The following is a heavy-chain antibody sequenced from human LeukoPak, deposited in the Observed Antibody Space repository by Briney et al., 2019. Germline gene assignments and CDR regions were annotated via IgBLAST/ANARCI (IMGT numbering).Heavy chain of an antibody. V-gene: IGHV3-23*01. CDR2: ISGSGGST. J-gene: IGHJ4*02. CDR3: AKVRGYDFWSGYSDYFDY. D-gene: IGHD3-3*01. Sequence: GGSLRLSCAASGFTFSSYAMSWVRQAPGKGLEWVSAISGSGGSTYYADSVEGRFTISRDNSKDTLYLQMNSLRAEDTAVYYCAKVRGYDFWSGYSDYFDYWGQGTLVTVSS. CDR1: GFTFSSYA.